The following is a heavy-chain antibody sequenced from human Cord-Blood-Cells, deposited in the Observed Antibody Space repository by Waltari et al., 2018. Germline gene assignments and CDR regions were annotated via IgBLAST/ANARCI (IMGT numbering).Heavy chain of an antibody. D-gene: IGHD5-18*01. Sequence: QVQLVQSGAEVKKPGASVKVPCKASGYTFTSYAMHWVRQAPGQRLEWMGWINAGNGNTKYSQKFQGRVTITRDKSASTAYMELSSLRSEDTAVYYCARRGYSYGYSSDYWGQGTLVTVSS. CDR2: INAGNGNT. V-gene: IGHV1-3*01. CDR1: GYTFTSYA. CDR3: ARRGYSYGYSSDY. J-gene: IGHJ4*02.